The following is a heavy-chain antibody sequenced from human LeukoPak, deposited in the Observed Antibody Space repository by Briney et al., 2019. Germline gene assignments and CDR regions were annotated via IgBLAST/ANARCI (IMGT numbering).Heavy chain of an antibody. CDR1: GFSFFNYW. D-gene: IGHD6-19*01. CDR2: ISGSSGNT. J-gene: IGHJ6*03. CDR3: ARDFSSGWYENYYYYMDV. V-gene: IGHV3-21*01. Sequence: PGGSLRLSCAASGFSFFNYWMHWVRQAPGKGLEWVSSISGSSGNTYYADSVKGRFTISRDNSKNTLYLQMNSLRAEDTAVYYCARDFSSGWYENYYYYMDVWGKGTTVTVSS.